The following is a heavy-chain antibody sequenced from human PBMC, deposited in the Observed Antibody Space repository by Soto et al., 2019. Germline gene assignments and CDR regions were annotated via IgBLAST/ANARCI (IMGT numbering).Heavy chain of an antibody. D-gene: IGHD3-9*01. V-gene: IGHV3-23*01. CDR3: AKARTYYDILTGYDY. CDR1: GFAFSNAW. CDR2: ISGSGGST. Sequence: SLRLSCAASGFAFSNAWMSWVRQALGKGLEWVSAISGSGGSTYYADSVKGRFTISRDNSKNTLYLQMNSLRAEDTAVYYCAKARTYYDILTGYDYWGQGTLVTVSS. J-gene: IGHJ4*02.